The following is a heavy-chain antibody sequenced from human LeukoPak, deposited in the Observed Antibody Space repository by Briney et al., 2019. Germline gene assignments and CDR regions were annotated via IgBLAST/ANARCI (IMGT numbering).Heavy chain of an antibody. V-gene: IGHV3-9*01. D-gene: IGHD6-19*01. CDR3: AKDRAVAGIASDFDY. Sequence: GGSLRLSCTASGFTFDDYGMHWVRQAPGKGLEWVAGTSWNSGIIGYADSVKGRFTISRDNAKNSLYLQMNSLRADDTALYYCAKDRAVAGIASDFDYWGQGTLVTVSS. J-gene: IGHJ4*02. CDR2: TSWNSGII. CDR1: GFTFDDYG.